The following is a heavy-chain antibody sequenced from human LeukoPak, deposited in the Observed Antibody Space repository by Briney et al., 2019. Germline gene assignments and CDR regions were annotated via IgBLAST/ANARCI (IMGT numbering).Heavy chain of an antibody. V-gene: IGHV3-21*01. CDR3: ARDLYDILTGYYLLDY. D-gene: IGHD3-9*01. CDR2: VSSSSSYV. CDR1: GFTFSSYS. J-gene: IGHJ4*02. Sequence: GGSLRLSCAASGFTFSSYSMNWVRQAPGKGLEWVSSVSSSSSYVYYANSVKGRFTISRDNAKNSLYLQMNSLRAEDTAVYYCARDLYDILTGYYLLDYWGQGTLVTVSS.